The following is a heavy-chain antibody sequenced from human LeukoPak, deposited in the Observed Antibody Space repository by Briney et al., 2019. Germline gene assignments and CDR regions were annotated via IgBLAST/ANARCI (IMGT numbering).Heavy chain of an antibody. CDR1: GFTFSTYA. Sequence: GGSRRLSCAASGFTFSTYAMHWVRQAPGKGLEWVAVISYDDIDKYYADSVKGRFTISRDNAKNTLYLQMNSLRAEDTAVYYCARDFMYNVNCAECWGQGTLVTVSS. J-gene: IGHJ4*02. D-gene: IGHD1-14*01. CDR3: ARDFMYNVNCAEC. V-gene: IGHV3-30*04. CDR2: ISYDDIDK.